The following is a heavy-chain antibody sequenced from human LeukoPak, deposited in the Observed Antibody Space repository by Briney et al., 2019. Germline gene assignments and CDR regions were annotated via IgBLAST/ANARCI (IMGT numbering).Heavy chain of an antibody. V-gene: IGHV4-30-2*01. D-gene: IGHD3-10*01. CDR3: ARVPGEYYGMDV. CDR2: IYHSGST. CDR1: GGSISSGGYS. J-gene: IGHJ6*02. Sequence: PSQTLSLTCAVSGGSISSGGYSWSWIRQPPGKGLEWIGYIYHSGSTYYSPSLKSRVTISVDTSKNQFSLKLSSVTAADTAVYYCARVPGEYYGMDVWGQGTTVTVSS.